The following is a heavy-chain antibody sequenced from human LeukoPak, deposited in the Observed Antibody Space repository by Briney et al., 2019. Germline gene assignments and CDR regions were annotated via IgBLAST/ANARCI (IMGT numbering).Heavy chain of an antibody. V-gene: IGHV1-24*01. CDR2: FDPEDGET. CDR3: ATSEANYDSSGYYYY. Sequence: WASVKVSCKVSGYTLTELSMHWVRQAPGKGLEWMGGFDPEDGETIYAQKFQGRVTMTGDTSTDTAYMELSSLRSEDTAVYYCATSEANYDSSGYYYYWGQGTLVTVSS. D-gene: IGHD3-22*01. CDR1: GYTLTELS. J-gene: IGHJ4*02.